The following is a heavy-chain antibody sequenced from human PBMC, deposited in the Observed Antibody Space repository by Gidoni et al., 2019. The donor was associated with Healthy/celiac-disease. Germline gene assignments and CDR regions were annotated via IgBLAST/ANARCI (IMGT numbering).Heavy chain of an antibody. D-gene: IGHD6-13*01. V-gene: IGHV3-48*02. J-gene: IGHJ6*02. CDR2: ISSSSRTI. CDR3: ARSGQQLVNYGMDV. CDR1: GFTFSSYS. Sequence: EVQLVDSGGGSVQPGGSLRLSCAASGFTFSSYSTNWVRQVPGKGLEWVSYISSSSRTIYYADSVKGRFTISRDNAKNSLYLQMNSLRDEDTAVYYCARSGQQLVNYGMDVWGQGTTVTVSS.